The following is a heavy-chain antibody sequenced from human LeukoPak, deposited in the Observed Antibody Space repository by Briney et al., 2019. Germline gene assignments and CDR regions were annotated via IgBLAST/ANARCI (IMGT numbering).Heavy chain of an antibody. CDR3: ARVQLLAGVVVIPGIDY. J-gene: IGHJ4*02. D-gene: IGHD3-22*01. V-gene: IGHV1-8*01. Sequence: ASVKVSCKASGYTFTSYDINWVRQATGQGLEWMGWMNPNSSNTGYAQKFQGRVTMTRNTSISTAYMELSSLRSEDTAVYYCARVQLLAGVVVIPGIDYWGQGTLVTVSS. CDR2: MNPNSSNT. CDR1: GYTFTSYD.